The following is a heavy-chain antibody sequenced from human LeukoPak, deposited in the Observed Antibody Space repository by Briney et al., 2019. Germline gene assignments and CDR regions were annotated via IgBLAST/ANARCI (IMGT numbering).Heavy chain of an antibody. V-gene: IGHV4-59*01. D-gene: IGHD6-19*01. CDR3: ARGEYSSGWTPPLYYYYGMDV. CDR2: IYYSGST. J-gene: IGHJ6*02. CDR1: GGSISSYY. Sequence: PSETLFLTCTVSGGSISSYYWSWIRQPPGKGLEWIGYIYYSGSTNYNPTLKSRVTISVDTSKNQFSLKLSSVTAADTAVYYCARGEYSSGWTPPLYYYYGMDVWGQGTAVTVSS.